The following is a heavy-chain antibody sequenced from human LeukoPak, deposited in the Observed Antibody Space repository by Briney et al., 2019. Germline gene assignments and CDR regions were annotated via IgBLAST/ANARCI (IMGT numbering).Heavy chain of an antibody. Sequence: QTGGSLRLSCAGSKFTVSSNYMSWVRQAPGKGLDWVSVLYSGGIRYYAGSVQGRFTISRDSSKNTLYLQMNYLLPEDTAVYYCASGDCTNGICPGYWGQGIQVTVSS. CDR2: LYSGGIR. CDR1: KFTVSSNY. J-gene: IGHJ4*02. CDR3: ASGDCTNGICPGY. D-gene: IGHD2-8*01. V-gene: IGHV3-66*02.